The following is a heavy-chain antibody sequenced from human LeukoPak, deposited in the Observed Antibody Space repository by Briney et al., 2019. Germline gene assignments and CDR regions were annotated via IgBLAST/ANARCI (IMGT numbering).Heavy chain of an antibody. CDR1: GYSISSGYY. Sequence: SETLSLTCTVSGYSISSGYYWGWLRQPPGKGLEWIGSIYHTGTTYYSPSLKSRVTVSVDTSKNQFSLNLSSVTAADTAMYFCAGYTDYVSFWGQGTRGTVSS. J-gene: IGHJ4*02. V-gene: IGHV4-38-2*02. CDR2: IYHTGTT. CDR3: AGYTDYVSF. D-gene: IGHD4-17*01.